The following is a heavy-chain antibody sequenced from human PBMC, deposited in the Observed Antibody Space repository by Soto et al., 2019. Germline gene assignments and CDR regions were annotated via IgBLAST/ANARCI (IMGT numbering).Heavy chain of an antibody. V-gene: IGHV4-31*03. D-gene: IGHD2-15*01. CDR3: AREIVVVVAATRVREKKNWFDP. CDR1: GDSISRGAYY. J-gene: IGHJ5*02. CDR2: IYYSGST. Sequence: SETLSLACTVSGDSISRGAYYWSWIRQHPGKGLEWIGYIYYSGSTYYNPPLKSRVTISVDTSKNQFSLKLSSVTAADTAVYYCAREIVVVVAATRVREKKNWFDPWGQGTLVTVSS.